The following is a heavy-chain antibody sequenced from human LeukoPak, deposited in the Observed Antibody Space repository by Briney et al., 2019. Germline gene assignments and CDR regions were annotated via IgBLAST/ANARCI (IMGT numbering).Heavy chain of an antibody. J-gene: IGHJ4*02. Sequence: GGSLRLSCAASGFTFSSYSMNWVRQAPGKGLGWVAVISYDGSNKNSADSVKGRFTVSRDNSKNTVYLQLSSLRPEDTAVYYCAKDQLARERYGGEEPDYWGQGTLVTVSS. V-gene: IGHV3-30*18. CDR1: GFTFSSYS. CDR3: AKDQLARERYGGEEPDY. D-gene: IGHD6-6*01. CDR2: ISYDGSNK.